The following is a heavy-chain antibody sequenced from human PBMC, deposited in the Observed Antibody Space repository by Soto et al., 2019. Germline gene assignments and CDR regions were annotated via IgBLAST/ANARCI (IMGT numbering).Heavy chain of an antibody. CDR2: MNAGVGNT. D-gene: IGHD5-18*01. Sequence: HVELVQSGADVKNPGASVTISCKASGYTFTDYALHWVSQTPGQRLEWMGWMNAGVGNTLYSQQCQGRITITRDTSASTAYMELNSLKSEDTAIYDCARDTGYTFGSLNYWGPGTLVTVSS. CDR1: GYTFTDYA. CDR3: ARDTGYTFGSLNY. J-gene: IGHJ4*02. V-gene: IGHV1-3*01.